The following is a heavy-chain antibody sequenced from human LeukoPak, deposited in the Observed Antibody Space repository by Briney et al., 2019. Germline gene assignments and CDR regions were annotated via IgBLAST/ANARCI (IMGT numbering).Heavy chain of an antibody. V-gene: IGHV4-39*07. CDR3: ARLNQWFGAYWFDP. CDR1: GGSISSSSYY. CDR2: IYYSGST. Sequence: PSETLSLTCTVSGGSISSSSYYWGWIRQPPGKGLEWIGSIYYSGSTYYNPSLKSRVTISVDTSKNQFSLKLSSVTAADTAVYYCARLNQWFGAYWFDPWGQGTLVTVSS. D-gene: IGHD3-10*01. J-gene: IGHJ5*02.